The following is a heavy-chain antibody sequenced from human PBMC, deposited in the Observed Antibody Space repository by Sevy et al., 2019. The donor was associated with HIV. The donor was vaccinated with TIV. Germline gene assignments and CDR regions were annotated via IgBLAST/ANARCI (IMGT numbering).Heavy chain of an antibody. CDR2: INPSGGST. D-gene: IGHD6-13*01. J-gene: IGHJ4*02. V-gene: IGHV1-46*01. CDR3: ARDHRIAAAVDPFDY. CDR1: GYTFTSYY. Sequence: ASVKVSCKASGYTFTSYYMHWVRQAPGQGLEWMGIINPSGGSTSYAQKFQGRVTMTRDTSTSTVYMELSSLRSEDTAVYYCARDHRIAAAVDPFDYWGQGTLVTVSS.